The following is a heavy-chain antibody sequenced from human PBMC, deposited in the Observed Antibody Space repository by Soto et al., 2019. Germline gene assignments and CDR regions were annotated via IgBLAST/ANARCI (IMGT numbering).Heavy chain of an antibody. Sequence: SVQVSCKASGGTFSSYAISWVRQAPGQGLEWMGGIIPIFGTANYAQKFQGRVTITADKSTSTAYVELSSLRSEDTAVYYCARDQGSSSWYSGYYFDYWGQGTLVTVSS. CDR3: ARDQGSSSWYSGYYFDY. V-gene: IGHV1-69*06. CDR1: GGTFSSYA. CDR2: IIPIFGTA. D-gene: IGHD6-13*01. J-gene: IGHJ4*02.